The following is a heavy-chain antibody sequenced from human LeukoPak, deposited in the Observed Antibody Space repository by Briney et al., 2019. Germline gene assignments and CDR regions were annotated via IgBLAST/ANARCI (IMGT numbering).Heavy chain of an antibody. D-gene: IGHD6-19*01. Sequence: SETLSLTCTVSGGSISSYYWSWIRQPAGKGLEWIGRIYTSGSTNYNPSLKSRVTISVDTSKNQFSLKLSSVTAADTAVYYCARDRVRAVAGSNWFDPWGQGTLVTVSS. J-gene: IGHJ5*02. V-gene: IGHV4-4*07. CDR2: IYTSGST. CDR3: ARDRVRAVAGSNWFDP. CDR1: GGSISSYY.